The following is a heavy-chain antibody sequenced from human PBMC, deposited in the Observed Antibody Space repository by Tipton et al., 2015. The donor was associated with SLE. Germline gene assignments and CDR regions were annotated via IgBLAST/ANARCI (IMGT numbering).Heavy chain of an antibody. V-gene: IGHV4-61*01. D-gene: IGHD2-15*01. CDR2: VYYRGST. CDR3: ARDLASSYGIDV. CDR1: NGSITSLYDY. Sequence: LRLSCTVSNGSITSLYDYWGWIRQPPGKGLEWIGNVYYRGSTNYNPSLQSRVTISLDTSKTQFSLRLTSVTAADTAVYYCARDLASSYGIDVWGQGTTVTVSS. J-gene: IGHJ6*02.